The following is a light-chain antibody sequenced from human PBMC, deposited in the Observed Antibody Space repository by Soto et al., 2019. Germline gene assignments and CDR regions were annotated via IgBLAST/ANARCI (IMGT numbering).Light chain of an antibody. CDR2: KAS. CDR3: QQYNSYPLA. Sequence: DFEMPQPPPALTASVGDRVTITCRARQHISSWLAWYKQNPGKAPKLLFYKASSLDSVDPPRFSGGRSGTEFTLTISSLQTDGFATDYWQQYNSYPLAFGGGTEV. J-gene: IGKJ4*01. CDR1: QHISSW. V-gene: IGKV1-5*03.